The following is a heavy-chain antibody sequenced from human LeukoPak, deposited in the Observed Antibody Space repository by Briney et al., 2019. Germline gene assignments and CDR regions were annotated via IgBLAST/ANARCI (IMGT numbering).Heavy chain of an antibody. V-gene: IGHV3-11*01. CDR1: GFTFSDYY. Sequence: GGSLRLSCAASGFTFSDYYMSWIRQAPGKGLEWVSYISSSGSTIYYADSVKGRFTISRDNAKNSLYLQMNSLRAEDTALYYCAKGSNADYYYYMDVWGKGTTVTISS. CDR2: ISSSGSTI. J-gene: IGHJ6*03. CDR3: AKGSNADYYYYMDV.